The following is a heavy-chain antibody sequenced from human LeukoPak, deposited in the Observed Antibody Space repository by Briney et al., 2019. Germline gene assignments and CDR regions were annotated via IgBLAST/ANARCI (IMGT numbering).Heavy chain of an antibody. CDR1: GFTFSSYA. Sequence: GGSLRLSCAASGFTFSSYAMSWVRQPPGKGLNWVSSISGSGGNTFYADSVKGRFTISRDNSKNTLYLQMNSLRAEDTAVYYCARDWPSEWQHLPDYDAVDIWGQGSMVTVSS. CDR2: ISGSGGNT. D-gene: IGHD6-13*01. J-gene: IGHJ3*02. V-gene: IGHV3-23*01. CDR3: ARDWPSEWQHLPDYDAVDI.